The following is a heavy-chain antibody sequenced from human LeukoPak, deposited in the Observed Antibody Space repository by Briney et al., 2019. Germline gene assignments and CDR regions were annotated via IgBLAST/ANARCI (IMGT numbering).Heavy chain of an antibody. D-gene: IGHD6-13*01. Sequence: PSETLSLTCTVSGGSISSGGYYWSWIRQRPGKGLEWIGYIYYSGSTYYNPSLKSRVTISVDTSKNQFSLKLSSVTAADTAVYYCARVGYSSSWYWFDPWGQGTLVTVSS. J-gene: IGHJ5*02. V-gene: IGHV4-31*03. CDR2: IYYSGST. CDR1: GGSISSGGYY. CDR3: ARVGYSSSWYWFDP.